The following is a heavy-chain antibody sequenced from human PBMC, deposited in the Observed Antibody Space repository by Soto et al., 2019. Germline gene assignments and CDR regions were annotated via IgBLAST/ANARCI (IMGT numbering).Heavy chain of an antibody. D-gene: IGHD5-12*01. CDR2: INPSGET. CDR3: AVGYSGYDPYYFDY. J-gene: IGHJ4*02. V-gene: IGHV1-46*01. Sequence: ASVKVSCKASGYTFTSYYMHWVRQAPGQGLEWMGIINPSGETIYAQKFQGRVTMTEDTSTDTAYMELSSLRSEDTAVYYCAVGYSGYDPYYFDYWGQGTLVTVSS. CDR1: GYTFTSYY.